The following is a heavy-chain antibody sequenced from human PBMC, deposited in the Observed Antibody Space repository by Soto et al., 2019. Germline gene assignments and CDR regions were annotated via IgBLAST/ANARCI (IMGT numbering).Heavy chain of an antibody. CDR2: IIPIFGTA. D-gene: IGHD3-22*01. CDR1: GGTFSSYA. V-gene: IGHV1-69*06. Sequence: RPPVKVSCKASGGTFSSYAISWVRQAPGQGLEWMGGIIPIFGTANYAQKFQGRVTITADKSTSTAYMELSSLRSEDTAVYYCARDQYDSSGYYGYWGQGTLVTVSS. CDR3: ARDQYDSSGYYGY. J-gene: IGHJ4*02.